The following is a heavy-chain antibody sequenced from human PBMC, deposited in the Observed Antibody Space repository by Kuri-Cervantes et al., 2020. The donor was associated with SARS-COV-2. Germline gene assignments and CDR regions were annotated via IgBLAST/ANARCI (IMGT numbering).Heavy chain of an antibody. J-gene: IGHJ3*02. Sequence: GSLRLSCAVSLYSISSGYYWDWIRQSPGKGPEWIGSIFHSGTTYYNPSLKSRVTISVDTSKNQFSLKLSSVTAADTAVYYCARLRQQSVAFDIWGQGTMVTVSS. CDR3: ARLRQQSVAFDI. V-gene: IGHV4-38-2*01. CDR1: LYSISSGYY. CDR2: IFHSGTT. D-gene: IGHD1/OR15-1a*01.